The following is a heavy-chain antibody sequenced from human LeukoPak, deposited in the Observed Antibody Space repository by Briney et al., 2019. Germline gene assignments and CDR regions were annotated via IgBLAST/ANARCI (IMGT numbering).Heavy chain of an antibody. V-gene: IGHV4-39*02. CDR3: ASIAARGDH. Sequence: SETLCLTCAVSGGSIDRSTYYWGWIRQPPGKGLEWIGSIYYAGSTYYSPSLKSRVTLSVDTSKNHFSLRLNSVTAADTAVYYCASIAARGDHWGRGTLVTVFS. D-gene: IGHD2-15*01. CDR1: GGSIDRSTYY. J-gene: IGHJ4*02. CDR2: IYYAGST.